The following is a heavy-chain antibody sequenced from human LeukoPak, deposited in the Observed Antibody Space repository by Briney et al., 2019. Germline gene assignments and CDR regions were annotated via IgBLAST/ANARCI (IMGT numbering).Heavy chain of an antibody. CDR2: ISGSGGST. Sequence: GGSLILSCAASGFTFSNYAMSWVRQAPGKGLEWVSAISGSGGSTYYADSVKGRFTISRDNSKNTLYLQMNSLRAEDTAVYYCAKDSGNYYYGSGTIDYWGQGTLVTVSS. J-gene: IGHJ4*02. V-gene: IGHV3-23*01. CDR1: GFTFSNYA. D-gene: IGHD3-10*01. CDR3: AKDSGNYYYGSGTIDY.